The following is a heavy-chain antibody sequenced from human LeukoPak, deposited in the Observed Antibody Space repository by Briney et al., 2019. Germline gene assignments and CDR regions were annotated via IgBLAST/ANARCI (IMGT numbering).Heavy chain of an antibody. D-gene: IGHD5-24*01. CDR3: AKVRVEMATIYYFDY. J-gene: IGHJ4*02. Sequence: GGSLRLSCAASGFTFSSYSMNWVRQAPGKGLEWVSSISSSSSYIYYADSVKGRFTISRDNSKNTLYLQMNSLRAEDTAVYYCAKVRVEMATIYYFDYWGQGTLVTVSS. V-gene: IGHV3-21*04. CDR2: ISSSSSYI. CDR1: GFTFSSYS.